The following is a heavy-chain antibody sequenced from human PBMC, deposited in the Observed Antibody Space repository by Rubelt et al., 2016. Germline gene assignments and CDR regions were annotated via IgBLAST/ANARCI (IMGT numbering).Heavy chain of an antibody. D-gene: IGHD4-23*01. CDR3: ARSLRDNGGVFDY. CDR1: GDSVISDSYY. Sequence: QVQLQESGPGLVKPSETLSLTCTVSGDSVISDSYYWGWIRQPPGKGLEWVSYTTGNGGIASYADSVKGRFTISRDNAKNSLYLQMNTLRAEDTAVYYCARSLRDNGGVFDYWGQGTLVTVSS. J-gene: IGHJ4*02. CDR2: TTGNGGIA. V-gene: IGHV3-11*04.